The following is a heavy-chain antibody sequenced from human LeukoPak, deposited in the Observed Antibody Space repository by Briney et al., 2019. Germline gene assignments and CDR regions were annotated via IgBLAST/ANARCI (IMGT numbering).Heavy chain of an antibody. CDR3: ARSMVRRGHNWFDP. V-gene: IGHV4-4*07. J-gene: IGHJ5*02. CDR1: GGSISSYY. Sequence: SETLSLTCTVSGGSISSYYWSWIRQPAGKGLEWIGRIYTSGSTNYNPSLKSRVTMSVDTSKNQFSLKLSSVTAADTAVYYCARSMVRRGHNWFDPWGQGTLVTVSS. CDR2: IYTSGST. D-gene: IGHD3-10*01.